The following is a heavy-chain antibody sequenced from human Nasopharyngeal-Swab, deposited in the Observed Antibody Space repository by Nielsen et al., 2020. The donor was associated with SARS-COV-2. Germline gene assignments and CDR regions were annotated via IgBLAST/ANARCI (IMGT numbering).Heavy chain of an antibody. CDR1: GCTFSSYA. Sequence: SVKVSCKASGCTFSSYAISWVRQAPGQGLEWMGGIIPIFGTANYAQTFQGRVTITADESTSTAYMELSSLGSEDTAVYYCARDLGDYIWGNYRYTRVRFDYWGQGTLVTVSS. CDR2: IIPIFGTA. CDR3: ARDLGDYIWGNYRYTRVRFDY. D-gene: IGHD3-16*02. J-gene: IGHJ4*02. V-gene: IGHV1-69*13.